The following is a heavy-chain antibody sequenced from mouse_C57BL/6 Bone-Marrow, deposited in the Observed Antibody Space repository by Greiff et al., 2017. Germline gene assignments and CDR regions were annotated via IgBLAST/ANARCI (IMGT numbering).Heavy chain of an antibody. J-gene: IGHJ2*01. Sequence: EVKLVESGGGLVQPGGSLKLSCAASGFTFSDYYMYWVRQTPEKRLEWVAYISNGGGSTYYPDTVKGRFTISRDNAKNTLYLQMSRLKSEDTAMYYCARQAVVGYFDYWGQGTTLTVSS. CDR3: ARQAVVGYFDY. V-gene: IGHV5-12*01. CDR1: GFTFSDYY. CDR2: ISNGGGST. D-gene: IGHD1-1*01.